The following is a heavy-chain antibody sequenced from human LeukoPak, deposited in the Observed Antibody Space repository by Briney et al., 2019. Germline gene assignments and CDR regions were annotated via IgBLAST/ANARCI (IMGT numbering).Heavy chain of an antibody. CDR2: INTNTGNP. J-gene: IGHJ6*03. CDR3: AREGYTPASYYYYMDV. CDR1: GYTFTDYY. V-gene: IGHV7-4-1*02. D-gene: IGHD3-16*02. Sequence: GASVKVSCKSSGYTFTDYYMHWVRQAPGQGLEWMGWINTNTGNPTYAQGFTGRFVFSLDTSVSTAYLQISSLKAEDTAVYYCAREGYTPASYYYYMDVWGKGTTVTVSS.